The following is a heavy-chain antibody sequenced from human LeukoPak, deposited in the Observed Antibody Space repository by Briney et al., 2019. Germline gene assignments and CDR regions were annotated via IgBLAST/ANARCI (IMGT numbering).Heavy chain of an antibody. CDR3: ARLLTAVYYFDY. J-gene: IGHJ4*02. CDR2: IIPILGIA. V-gene: IGHV1-69*04. D-gene: IGHD1-26*01. Sequence: SVKVSCKASGGTFSSYAISWVRQAPGQGLEWMGRIIPILGIANYAQKFQGRVTITADKSTSTAYMELSSLRSEDTAVYYCARLLTAVYYFDYWGQGTLVTVSS. CDR1: GGTFSSYA.